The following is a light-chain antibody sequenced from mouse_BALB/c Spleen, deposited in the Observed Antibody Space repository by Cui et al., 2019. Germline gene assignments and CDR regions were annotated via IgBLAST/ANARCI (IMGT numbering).Light chain of an antibody. V-gene: IGKV1-135*01. J-gene: IGKJ1*01. CDR2: LVS. Sequence: AVMTQTPLTLSVTMGQPASISCTSSQSLLASDGKTYLNWLLQRPGESPKRLIYLVSKLDCGVPDRFTGSGSGTDFTLKISRVEAEDLGVYYCWQGTHFPQTFGGGTKLEIK. CDR1: QSLLASDGKTY. CDR3: WQGTHFPQT.